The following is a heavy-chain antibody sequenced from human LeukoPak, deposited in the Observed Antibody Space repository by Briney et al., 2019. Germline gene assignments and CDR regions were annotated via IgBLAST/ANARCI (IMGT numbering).Heavy chain of an antibody. D-gene: IGHD6-13*01. CDR1: GFTFRTYS. J-gene: IGHJ4*02. CDR2: ISSSSSYI. CDR3: AREGRSSYYFDY. V-gene: IGHV3-21*01. Sequence: GGSLRLSCAASGFTFRTYSMNWVRQAPGKGLEWVSSISSSSSYIYYADSVKGRFTITRDNADNSLYLQMISLRAEDTAVYYCAREGRSSYYFDYWGQGTLVTVSS.